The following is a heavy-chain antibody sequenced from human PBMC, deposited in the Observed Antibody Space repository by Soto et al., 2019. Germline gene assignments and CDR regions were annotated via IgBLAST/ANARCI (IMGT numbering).Heavy chain of an antibody. J-gene: IGHJ4*02. V-gene: IGHV1-2*04. CDR3: AKSSGSYTVDY. Sequence: QVQLVQSGAEVRKPGASVHVSCKTSGYTFTAYYIHWVRQAPGQGLEWMGWIDPASGGTNIAQKFQGWVTMTTDTSITTAYLQLSRLTSDDTAVYYCAKSSGSYTVDYWGQGTLVTVSS. CDR2: IDPASGGT. D-gene: IGHD1-26*01. CDR1: GYTFTAYY.